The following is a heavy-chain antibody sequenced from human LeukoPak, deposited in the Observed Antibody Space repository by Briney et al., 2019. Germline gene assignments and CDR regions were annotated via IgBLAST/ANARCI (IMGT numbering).Heavy chain of an antibody. CDR3: AASGVPASSGRIGY. D-gene: IGHD3-10*01. J-gene: IGHJ4*02. V-gene: IGHV3-74*01. CDR2: INSDGSST. Sequence: PGGSLRLSCAASGFTFSNYWMFWVRHVRGKGVVWVSRINSDGSSTNYADFVKGRFTISRDNAKNTLYLQMNSLRADDTAVYYCAASGVPASSGRIGYWGQGTLVTVSS. CDR1: GFTFSNYW.